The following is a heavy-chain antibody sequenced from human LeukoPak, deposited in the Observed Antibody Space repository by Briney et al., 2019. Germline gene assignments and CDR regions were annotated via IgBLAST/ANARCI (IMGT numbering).Heavy chain of an antibody. CDR1: KFTFSDYS. D-gene: IGHD6-13*01. J-gene: IGHJ4*02. CDR2: ISSIRNYI. CDR3: ARGPGSSSLYLTLEGGYYFDY. V-gene: IGHV3-21*01. Sequence: PGGSLRLSCAASKFTFSDYSMSRVRQAPGKGLEWVSSISSIRNYIYYADSVKGRFTVSRDNAKNSLYLQMNSLRAEDTAVYYWARGPGSSSLYLTLEGGYYFDYWGQGTLVTVSS.